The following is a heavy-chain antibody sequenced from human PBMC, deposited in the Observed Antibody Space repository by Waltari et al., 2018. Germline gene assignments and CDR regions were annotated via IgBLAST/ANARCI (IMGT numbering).Heavy chain of an antibody. CDR1: GGSISSYY. V-gene: IGHV4-59*01. CDR2: IYYSGST. D-gene: IGHD2-15*01. Sequence: QVQLQESGPGLVKPSETLSLTCTVSGGSISSYYWSWIRQPPGKGLEWIGYIYYSGSTNYNPSLKSRVTISVDTSKNQFSRKLSSVTAADTAVYYCARALGYCSGGSCYSGSIDYWGQGTLVTVSS. CDR3: ARALGYCSGGSCYSGSIDY. J-gene: IGHJ4*02.